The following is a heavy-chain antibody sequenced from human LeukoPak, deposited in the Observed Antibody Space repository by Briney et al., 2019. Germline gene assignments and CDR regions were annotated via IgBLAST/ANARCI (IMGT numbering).Heavy chain of an antibody. D-gene: IGHD2-15*01. Sequence: GESLKISCQGSGYSFTNYWIGWVRPMPGKGLEWMGIIYPGDSETRYSPSFQGQVTIAADKSISTAYLQWSSLKASDTAIYYCASLLLGFCSGNDCPFDYWGQGTLVTVSS. CDR2: IYPGDSET. CDR3: ASLLLGFCSGNDCPFDY. V-gene: IGHV5-51*01. CDR1: GYSFTNYW. J-gene: IGHJ4*02.